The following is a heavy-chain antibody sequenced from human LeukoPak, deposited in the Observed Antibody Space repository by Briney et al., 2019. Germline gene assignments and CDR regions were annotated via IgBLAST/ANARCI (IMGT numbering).Heavy chain of an antibody. CDR2: ISWNSGSI. D-gene: IGHD1-26*01. CDR1: GLTLDDYA. CDR3: ALPGLNKWEGY. Sequence: PGGSLRLSCAASGLTLDDYAMHWVRQAPGKGLEWVSGISWNSGSIGYADSVKGRFTISRDNAKNTLYLQMNSLRAEDTAVYYCALPGLNKWEGYWGQGTLVTVSS. J-gene: IGHJ4*02. V-gene: IGHV3-9*01.